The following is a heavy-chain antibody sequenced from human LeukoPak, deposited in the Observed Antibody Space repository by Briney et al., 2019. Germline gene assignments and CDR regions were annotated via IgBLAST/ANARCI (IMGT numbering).Heavy chain of an antibody. J-gene: IGHJ4*02. Sequence: GGSLRLSCAASGFTFNTYRMNWVRQAPGKGLEWVSSISSSSSYIYYTDSVKGRFTISRDNAKNSLDLQMKDLRVEDSAMYYCARDFLSDENQLRLAAPCDYWGQGTLVTVSS. CDR2: ISSSSSYI. V-gene: IGHV3-21*01. CDR1: GFTFNTYR. CDR3: ARDFLSDENQLRLAAPCDY. D-gene: IGHD2-15*01.